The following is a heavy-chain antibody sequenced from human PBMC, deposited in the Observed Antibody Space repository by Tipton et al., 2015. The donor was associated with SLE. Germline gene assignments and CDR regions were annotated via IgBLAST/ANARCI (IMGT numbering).Heavy chain of an antibody. CDR1: GFSISSGYY. CDR3: ARDVPAPTGGV. Sequence: GLVKPSETLSLTCSVSGFSISSGYYWGWIRQPPGKGLEWIGSIYHSGTTYYNPSLKTRVTISVDTSKNQFSLKMNSVTAADTAVYYCARDVPAPTGGVWGQGTLVTVSS. D-gene: IGHD7-27*01. V-gene: IGHV4-38-2*02. CDR2: IYHSGTT. J-gene: IGHJ4*02.